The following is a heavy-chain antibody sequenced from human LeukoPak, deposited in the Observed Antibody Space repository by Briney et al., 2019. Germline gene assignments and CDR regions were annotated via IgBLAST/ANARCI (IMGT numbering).Heavy chain of an antibody. CDR2: INHSGST. V-gene: IGHV4-34*01. J-gene: IGHJ4*02. Sequence: PSETLSLTCAVYGGSFSGYYWSWIRQPPGKGLEWIGEINHSGSTSYSPSLKSRVTISVDTSKNQFSLKLNSVTAADTAVYYCARKPYGSGRFDYWGQGTLVTVSS. CDR3: ARKPYGSGRFDY. CDR1: GGSFSGYY. D-gene: IGHD3-10*01.